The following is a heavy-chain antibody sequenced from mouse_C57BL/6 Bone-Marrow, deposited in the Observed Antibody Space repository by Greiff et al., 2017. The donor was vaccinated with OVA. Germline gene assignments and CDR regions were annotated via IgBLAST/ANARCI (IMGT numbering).Heavy chain of an antibody. CDR1: GFNIKNTY. J-gene: IGHJ4*01. Sequence: VQLQQSVAELVRPGASVKLSCTASGFNIKNTYMHWVKQRPEQGLEWIGRIDPANGNTKYAPKFQGKATITADTSSNTAYLQLSSLTSKNTAISYDAGSYYYYSSFYAMDYWGQGTSVTVSS. D-gene: IGHD1-1*01. V-gene: IGHV14-3*01. CDR2: IDPANGNT. CDR3: AGSYYYYSSFYAMDY.